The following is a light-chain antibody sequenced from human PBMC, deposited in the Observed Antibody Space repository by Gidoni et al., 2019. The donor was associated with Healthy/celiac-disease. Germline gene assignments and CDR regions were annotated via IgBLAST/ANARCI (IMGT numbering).Light chain of an antibody. CDR1: QSISSY. V-gene: IGKV1-39*01. Sequence: DIQMTQSPSSLSASVGDRVTITCRASQSISSYLNWYQQKPGKAPKLLIYAASSLQSGVPSRFSGSGSGTDFTLTISSLQPEDFANYYCQQSYSTPRTFXHXTKVEIK. CDR3: QQSYSTPRT. J-gene: IGKJ1*01. CDR2: AAS.